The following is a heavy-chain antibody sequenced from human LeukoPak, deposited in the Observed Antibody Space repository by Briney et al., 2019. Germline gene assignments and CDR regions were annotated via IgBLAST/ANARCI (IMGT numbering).Heavy chain of an antibody. J-gene: IGHJ4*02. V-gene: IGHV3-7*01. CDR1: GFTFSSYW. CDR3: ARNTHDFWSGYLDY. CDR2: IKQDGSEK. D-gene: IGHD3-3*01. Sequence: PGESLRLSCAASGFTFSSYWMSWVRQAPGKGLEWVANIKQDGSEKYYVDSVKGRFTISRDNAKNSLYLQMNSLRAEDTAVYYCARNTHDFWSGYLDYWGQGTLVTVSS.